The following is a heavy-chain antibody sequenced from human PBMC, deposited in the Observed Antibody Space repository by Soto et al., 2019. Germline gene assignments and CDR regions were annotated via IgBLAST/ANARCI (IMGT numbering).Heavy chain of an antibody. D-gene: IGHD3-10*01. Sequence: QVQLVQSGAEVKKPGASVKVSCKASGYAFTSYGISWVRQAPGQGLEWMGWISAYNGNTNYAQKLQGRVTMTTDTSTSTAYMELRSLRSDDTAVYYCAREGPLLWFGELFIPDYWGQGTLVTVSS. V-gene: IGHV1-18*01. CDR3: AREGPLLWFGELFIPDY. CDR1: GYAFTSYG. J-gene: IGHJ4*02. CDR2: ISAYNGNT.